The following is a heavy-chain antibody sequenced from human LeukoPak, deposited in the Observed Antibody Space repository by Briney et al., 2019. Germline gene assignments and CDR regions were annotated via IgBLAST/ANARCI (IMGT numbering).Heavy chain of an antibody. CDR1: GYTFTSYG. CDR3: ARGAMVRGVTGMDV. V-gene: IGHV1-18*04. CDR2: ISAYNGNT. D-gene: IGHD3-10*01. Sequence: ASVKVSCKASGYTFTSYGISWVRQAPGQGLEWMGWISAYNGNTNYAQKLQGRVTMTTDTSTSTAYMQLRSLRSDDTAVYYCARGAMVRGVTGMDVWGKGTTVTVSS. J-gene: IGHJ6*04.